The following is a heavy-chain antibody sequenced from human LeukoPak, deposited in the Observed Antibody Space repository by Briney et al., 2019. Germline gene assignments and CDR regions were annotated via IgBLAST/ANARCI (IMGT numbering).Heavy chain of an antibody. J-gene: IGHJ4*02. CDR3: AGGIAAAGSFDY. CDR1: GGTFISYA. Sequence: SVKVSCKASGGTFISYAISWVGQAPGQGLEWMGGIIPIFGTANYAQKFQGRVTITADESTSTAYMELSSLRSEDTAVYYCAGGIAAAGSFDYWGQGTLVTVSS. CDR2: IIPIFGTA. V-gene: IGHV1-69*01. D-gene: IGHD6-13*01.